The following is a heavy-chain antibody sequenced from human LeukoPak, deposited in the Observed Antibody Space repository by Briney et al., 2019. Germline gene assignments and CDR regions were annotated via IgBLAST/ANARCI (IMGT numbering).Heavy chain of an antibody. V-gene: IGHV1-69*13. D-gene: IGHD1-1*01. J-gene: IGHJ4*02. Sequence: GASVKVSCEASGGTFSSYAISWVRQAPGQGLEWMGGIIPIFGTANYAQKFQGRVTITADESTSTAYMELSSLRSEDTAVYYCASSTTGQGDFDYWGQGTLVTVSS. CDR1: GGTFSSYA. CDR2: IIPIFGTA. CDR3: ASSTTGQGDFDY.